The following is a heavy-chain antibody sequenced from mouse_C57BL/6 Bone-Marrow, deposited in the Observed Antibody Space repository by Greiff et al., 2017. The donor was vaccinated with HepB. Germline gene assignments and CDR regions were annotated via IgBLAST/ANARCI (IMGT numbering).Heavy chain of an antibody. D-gene: IGHD1-1*01. Sequence: QVQLQQSGSELRSPGSSVKLSCKDFDSEVFTIAYMSWVRQKPGHGFERIGGILPSSGRTCYGEKFEDKATLDADTLSNTAYLELNSLTSEDSANYYCARYYYGSRRYFDVWGTGTTVTVSS. V-gene: IGHV15-2*01. CDR3: ARYYYGSRRYFDV. J-gene: IGHJ1*03. CDR1: DSEVFTIAY. CDR2: ILPSSGRT.